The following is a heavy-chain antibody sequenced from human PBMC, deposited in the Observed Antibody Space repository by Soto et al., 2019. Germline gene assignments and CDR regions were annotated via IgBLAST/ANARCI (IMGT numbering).Heavy chain of an antibody. CDR1: AFTLSSYW. CDR2: IKPDGSEK. V-gene: IGHV3-7*01. CDR3: ARDYEFGFDM. J-gene: IGHJ3*02. Sequence: EVQLVESGGGLVQPGGSLRLSCEASAFTLSSYWMSWVRQAPGKGLEWVPNIKPDGSEKYYVDSVKGRFTISRDNTKNSLYLQMSTLRPEDTAIYYCARDYEFGFDMWGQGTLVTVSS. D-gene: IGHD3-22*01.